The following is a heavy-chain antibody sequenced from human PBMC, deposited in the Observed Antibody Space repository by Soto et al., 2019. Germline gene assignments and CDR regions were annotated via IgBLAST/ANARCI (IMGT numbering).Heavy chain of an antibody. V-gene: IGHV5-10-1*01. CDR3: ATLSGSNYDFWSGYYGLRHHLHYYSYGMDV. CDR1: GYSFTSYW. Sequence: GESLKISCKGSGYSFTSYWISWVRQMPGKGLEWMGRIDPSDSYTNYSPSFQGHVTIPADKSISTAYLQRSSLKASDTAMYYCATLSGSNYDFWSGYYGLRHHLHYYSYGMDVWGQGTTVTVSS. J-gene: IGHJ6*02. CDR2: IDPSDSYT. D-gene: IGHD3-3*01.